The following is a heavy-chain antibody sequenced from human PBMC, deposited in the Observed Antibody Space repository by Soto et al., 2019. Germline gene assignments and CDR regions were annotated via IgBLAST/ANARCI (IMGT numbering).Heavy chain of an antibody. J-gene: IGHJ6*02. CDR1: GGSISSSNW. CDR3: AGWIQLQQYYYYGMDV. CDR2: IYHSGST. D-gene: IGHD5-18*01. V-gene: IGHV4-4*02. Sequence: QVQLQESGPGLVKPSGTLSLTCAVSGGSISSSNWWSWVRQPPGKGLEWIGEIYHSGSTNYNPSLKSRVTTPVDKSKNQFSLKLSSVTAADTAVYYCAGWIQLQQYYYYGMDVWGQGTTVTVSS.